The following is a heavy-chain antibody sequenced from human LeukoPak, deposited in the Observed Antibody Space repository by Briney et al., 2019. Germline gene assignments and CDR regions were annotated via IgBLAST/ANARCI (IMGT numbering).Heavy chain of an antibody. D-gene: IGHD2-15*01. CDR3: AKDVPSVVVVMAAPTFDY. V-gene: IGHV3-23*01. CDR2: ISGSGIDT. CDR1: GFTFSSYA. J-gene: IGHJ4*02. Sequence: PGGSLRLSCAASGFTFSSYAMSWVRQAPGKGLEWVSAISGSGIDTYYTDSVKGRFTISRDNSKNTLFLQMNSLRAEDTAVYYCAKDVPSVVVVMAAPTFDYWGQGTLVTVSS.